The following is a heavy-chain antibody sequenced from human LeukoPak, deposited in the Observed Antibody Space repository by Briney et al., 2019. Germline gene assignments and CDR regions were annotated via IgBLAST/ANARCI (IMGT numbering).Heavy chain of an antibody. CDR1: AFTLSNYW. CDR3: VRDDGGAGQDFDY. CDR2: INSDGSGT. J-gene: IGHJ4*02. D-gene: IGHD3-16*01. Sequence: GGSLRLSRAASAFTLSNYWMHWVRQVPGKGLVWVSRINSDGSGTAHADFVKGRFSISRDNAKNALHLEMTSLRAGDTAVYYCVRDDGGAGQDFDYWGQGTLVTVLS. V-gene: IGHV3-74*01.